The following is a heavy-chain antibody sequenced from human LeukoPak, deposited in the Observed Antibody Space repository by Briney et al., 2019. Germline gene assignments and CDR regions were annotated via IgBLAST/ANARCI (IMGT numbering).Heavy chain of an antibody. V-gene: IGHV4-34*01. CDR1: GGSFSGYY. Sequence: SETLSLTCAVYGGSFSGYYWSWIRQPPGKGLEWIGEINHSGSTNYNPSLKSRVTISVDTSKNQFTLKLSSVTAADTAVYYCARFAYYYGSGLFGYWGQGTLVTVSS. J-gene: IGHJ4*02. CDR2: INHSGST. CDR3: ARFAYYYGSGLFGY. D-gene: IGHD3-10*01.